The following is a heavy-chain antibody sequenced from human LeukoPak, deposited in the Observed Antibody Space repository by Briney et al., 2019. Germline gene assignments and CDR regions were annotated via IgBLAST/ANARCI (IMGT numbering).Heavy chain of an antibody. D-gene: IGHD3-10*02. V-gene: IGHV3-21*01. Sequence: GGSLRLSCAASGFKFSSYSMKWVRQAPGKGLEWVSFISSSSSYIYYADSVKGRFTISRDNAKNSLYLQMNSLRAEDTAVYYCARGTMFPYYFDYWGQGTLVTVSS. J-gene: IGHJ4*02. CDR1: GFKFSSYS. CDR3: ARGTMFPYYFDY. CDR2: ISSSSSYI.